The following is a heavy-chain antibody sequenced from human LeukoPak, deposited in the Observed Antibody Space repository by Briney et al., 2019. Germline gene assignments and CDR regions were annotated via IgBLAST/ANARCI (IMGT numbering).Heavy chain of an antibody. CDR1: GFSFSDYY. J-gene: IGHJ5*02. D-gene: IGHD2-2*01. Sequence: GGSLRLSCAASGFSFSDYYMTWIRQAPGKGLEWVSYSSSSGSTIYHADSVKGRFAISRDNARNSLYLQINSLRAEDTAVYYCAKHPADIVVVPAAIPNWFDPWGQGTQVTVSS. CDR3: AKHPADIVVVPAAIPNWFDP. V-gene: IGHV3-11*01. CDR2: SSSSGSTI.